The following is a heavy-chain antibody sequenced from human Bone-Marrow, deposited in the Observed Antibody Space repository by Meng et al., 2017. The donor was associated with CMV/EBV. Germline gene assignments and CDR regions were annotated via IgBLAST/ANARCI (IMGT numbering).Heavy chain of an antibody. CDR3: ARGGGYYYYYGMDV. J-gene: IGHJ6*02. CDR2: IIPILGIA. V-gene: IGHV1-69*10. Sequence: SVKVSCKASGGTFSSYAISWVRQAPGQGLEWMGGIIPILGIANYAQKFQGRVTITADKSTSTAYMELSSLRSEDTAVYYCARGGGYYYYYGMDVWGQGTTVTVSS. CDR1: GGTFSSYA. D-gene: IGHD3-16*01.